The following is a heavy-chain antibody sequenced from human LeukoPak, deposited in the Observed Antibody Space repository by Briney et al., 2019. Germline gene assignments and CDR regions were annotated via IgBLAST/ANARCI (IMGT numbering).Heavy chain of an antibody. D-gene: IGHD3-3*01. CDR3: ARSGGAYYDFWSGYSSDAFDI. J-gene: IGHJ3*02. V-gene: IGHV4-59*01. Sequence: SETLSLTCTVSGGSISSYYWSWIRQPPGKGLEWIGYIYYSGSTNYNPSLKSRVTISVDTSKNQFSLKLSSVTAADTAVYYCARSGGAYYDFWSGYSSDAFDIWGQGTMATVSS. CDR1: GGSISSYY. CDR2: IYYSGST.